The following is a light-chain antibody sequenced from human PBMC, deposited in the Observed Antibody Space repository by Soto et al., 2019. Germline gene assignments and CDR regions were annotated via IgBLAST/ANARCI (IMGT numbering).Light chain of an antibody. CDR3: CSYADSSTPNV. Sequence: QSALTQPASVSGSPGQSITISCTGTSSDVGSYNLVSWYQQHPGKAPKLMIYEGSKRPSGVSNRFSGSKSGNTASPTISGFQAEDEADYYCCSYADSSTPNVFGTGTKDTDL. J-gene: IGLJ1*01. CDR1: SSDVGSYNL. V-gene: IGLV2-23*01. CDR2: EGS.